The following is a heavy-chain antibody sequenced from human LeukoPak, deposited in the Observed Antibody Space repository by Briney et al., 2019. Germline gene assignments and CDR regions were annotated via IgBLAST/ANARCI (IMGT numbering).Heavy chain of an antibody. V-gene: IGHV1-69*16. CDR1: GGTFNTYT. D-gene: IGHD4-23*01. CDR2: ITPILGIT. J-gene: IGHJ4*02. CDR3: ARGLSYGGNSGFRWYFDY. Sequence: SVKVSCKASGGTFNTYTISWVRQAPGQGLEWMGRITPILGITNYAQKFQGRVTITTDESTSTAYMELSSLRSEDTAVYYCARGLSYGGNSGFRWYFDYWGQGTLVTVSS.